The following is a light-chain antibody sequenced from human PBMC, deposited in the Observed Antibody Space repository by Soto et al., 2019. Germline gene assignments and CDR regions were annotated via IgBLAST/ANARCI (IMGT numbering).Light chain of an antibody. CDR3: SLYTSSSTYV. Sequence: QSVLTQPASVSGSPGQSITISCTGTSSDVGGYNYVSWYQQHPGKAPKLMIYDVSNRPSGVSNRFSGSKSGNTASLTISGLQADDEADYYCSLYTSSSTYVFGTGTKLTVL. V-gene: IGLV2-14*01. J-gene: IGLJ1*01. CDR1: SSDVGGYNY. CDR2: DVS.